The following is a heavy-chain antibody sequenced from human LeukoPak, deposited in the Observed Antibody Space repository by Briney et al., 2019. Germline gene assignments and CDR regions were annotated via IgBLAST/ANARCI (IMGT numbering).Heavy chain of an antibody. D-gene: IGHD6-19*01. CDR1: GFTFSSYW. Sequence: PGGSLRLSCEASGFTFSSYWMSWVRQAPGKGLEWVSGISWNSGSIGYADSVKGRFTISRDNAKNSLYLQMNSLRAEDTALYYCAKDFGEDSSGWYHAYAFDIWGQGTMVTVSS. J-gene: IGHJ3*02. V-gene: IGHV3-9*01. CDR2: ISWNSGSI. CDR3: AKDFGEDSSGWYHAYAFDI.